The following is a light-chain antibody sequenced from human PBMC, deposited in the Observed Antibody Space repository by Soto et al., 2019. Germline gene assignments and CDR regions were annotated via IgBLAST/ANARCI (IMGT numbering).Light chain of an antibody. CDR3: QSYDSSLTVV. CDR2: GNS. J-gene: IGLJ2*01. CDR1: SSNIGAGYD. V-gene: IGLV1-40*01. Sequence: QSVLTQPPSVSGAPGQRVTISCTGSSSNIGAGYDVHWYQHLPGTAPKLLIYGNSNRPSGVPDRFSGSKSGTSASLVITGLQAEDEADYYCQSYDSSLTVVFGGGTKLTVL.